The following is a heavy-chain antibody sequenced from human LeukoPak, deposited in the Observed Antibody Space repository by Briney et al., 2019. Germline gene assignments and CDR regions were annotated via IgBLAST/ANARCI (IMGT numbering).Heavy chain of an antibody. V-gene: IGHV3-73*01. CDR3: AKDSGWILFDD. Sequence: GGSLRLSCAASGFTFSGSAMHWVRQASGKGLEWVGRIRSKANSYATAYAASVKGRFTISRDDSKNTAYLQMNSLKTEDTAVHYCAKDSGWILFDDWGQGTLVTVSS. D-gene: IGHD2-2*03. CDR2: IRSKANSYAT. CDR1: GFTFSGSA. J-gene: IGHJ4*02.